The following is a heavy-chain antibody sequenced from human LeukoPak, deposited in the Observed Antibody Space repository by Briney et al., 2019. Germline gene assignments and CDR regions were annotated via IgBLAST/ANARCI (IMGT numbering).Heavy chain of an antibody. J-gene: IGHJ4*02. Sequence: GESLKISCQGSGYSFTSYWIGWVRQMPGKGLEWMGIIYPGDSDTRYSPSFQGQVTISADKSISTAYLQWSSLKASDTAMYYCARQATDSSSPFDYWGQGTLVTVSS. D-gene: IGHD6-6*01. CDR3: ARQATDSSSPFDY. CDR1: GYSFTSYW. CDR2: IYPGDSDT. V-gene: IGHV5-51*01.